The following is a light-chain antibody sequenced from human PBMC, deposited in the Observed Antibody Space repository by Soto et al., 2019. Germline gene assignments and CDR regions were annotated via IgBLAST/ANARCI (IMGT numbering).Light chain of an antibody. V-gene: IGKV1-27*01. Sequence: DIQMTQSPSSLSASVGDRVTITCRASQGISNFLVWYQQKPGKVPRVLIYAASTLQSGVPSRFSGSGSGTDFTLTISNLQPEDVATYYCQKYYSAPFTFGPGTNVDIQ. J-gene: IGKJ3*01. CDR3: QKYYSAPFT. CDR1: QGISNF. CDR2: AAS.